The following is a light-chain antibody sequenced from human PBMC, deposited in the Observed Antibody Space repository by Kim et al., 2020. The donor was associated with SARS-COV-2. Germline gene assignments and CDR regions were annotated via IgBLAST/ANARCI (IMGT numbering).Light chain of an antibody. CDR2: DVT. V-gene: IGLV2-14*03. CDR1: SGDVGAYNY. Sequence: GQSITISCTGTSGDVGAYNYVSWYQQHPGKAPKLMIYDVTNRPSGVSNRFSGSKSGNTASLTISGLQAEDEADYYCSSYTRSATCVFGAGTKVTVL. J-gene: IGLJ1*01. CDR3: SSYTRSATCV.